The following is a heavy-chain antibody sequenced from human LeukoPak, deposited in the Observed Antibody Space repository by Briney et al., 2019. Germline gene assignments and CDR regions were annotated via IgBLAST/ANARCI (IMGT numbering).Heavy chain of an antibody. V-gene: IGHV1-2*02. Sequence: GASVKVSCKASGYTFTGYYMHWVRQAPGQGLEWVGWINPNSGGTNYAQKFQGRVTMTRDTSISTAYMELSRLRSDDTAVYYCARDEVEIAAALAWGQGTLATVSS. CDR3: ARDEVEIAAALA. CDR1: GYTFTGYY. D-gene: IGHD6-13*01. J-gene: IGHJ5*02. CDR2: INPNSGGT.